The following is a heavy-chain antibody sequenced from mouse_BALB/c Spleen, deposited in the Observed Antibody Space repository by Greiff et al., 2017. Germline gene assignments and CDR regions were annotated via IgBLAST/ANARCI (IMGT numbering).Heavy chain of an antibody. J-gene: IGHJ4*01. Sequence: VQLQQSGPELVRPGASVKMSCKASGYTFTSYWMHWVKQRPGQGLEWIGMIDPSNSETRLNQKFKDKATLNVDKSSNTAYMQLSSLTSEDSAVYDCARDYGSSYNYAMDYWGQGTSVTVSS. D-gene: IGHD1-1*01. CDR3: ARDYGSSYNYAMDY. CDR1: GYTFTSYW. V-gene: IGHV1S127*01. CDR2: IDPSNSET.